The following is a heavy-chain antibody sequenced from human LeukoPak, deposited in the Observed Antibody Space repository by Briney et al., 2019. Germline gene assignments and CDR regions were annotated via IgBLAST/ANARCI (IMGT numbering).Heavy chain of an antibody. CDR1: GYTFTEYS. D-gene: IGHD4-17*01. Sequence: GASVKVSFQASGYTFTEYSMQWVRQAPGQGLEWMGWINPNSGSTNYAQKFQGRVTMTRDTSISTAFMDLSRLRSDDTAVYYCARRGNYGDYFDYGGPGTLVTVSS. V-gene: IGHV1-2*02. CDR3: ARRGNYGDYFDY. CDR2: INPNSGST. J-gene: IGHJ4*02.